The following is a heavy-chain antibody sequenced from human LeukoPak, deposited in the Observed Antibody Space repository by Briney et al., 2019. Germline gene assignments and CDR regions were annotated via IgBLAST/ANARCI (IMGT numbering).Heavy chain of an antibody. CDR3: ARDLGAAAVY. D-gene: IGHD6-13*01. Sequence: GGSLRLSCAASGFTFSSYAMSWVRQAPGKGLEWVASISSNSDYIYYADSVKGRFTISRDNAKNSLYLQMNSLRAEDTAMYYCARDLGAAAVYWGQGTLVTVSS. V-gene: IGHV3-21*01. CDR2: ISSNSDYI. CDR1: GFTFSSYA. J-gene: IGHJ4*02.